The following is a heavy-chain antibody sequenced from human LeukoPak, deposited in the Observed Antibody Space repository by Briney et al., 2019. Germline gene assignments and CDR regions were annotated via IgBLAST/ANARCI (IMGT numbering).Heavy chain of an antibody. Sequence: GGSLRLSCGASGFTFSTYIMNWVRQAPGKGLEWVSSITRSSTYIYYANSVKGRFTISRDDAKNSLYLQLNSLRAEDTAVYYCARDGDGSGDSPDYWGQGTLVTVSS. J-gene: IGHJ4*02. D-gene: IGHD4-17*01. V-gene: IGHV3-21*01. CDR3: ARDGDGSGDSPDY. CDR2: ITRSSTYI. CDR1: GFTFSTYI.